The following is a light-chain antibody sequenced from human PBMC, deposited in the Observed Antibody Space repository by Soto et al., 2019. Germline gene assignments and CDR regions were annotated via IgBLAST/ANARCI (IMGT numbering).Light chain of an antibody. CDR2: EVS. CDR1: SSDVGGYAY. V-gene: IGLV2-14*01. CDR3: CSYVGRNTYV. J-gene: IGLJ1*01. Sequence: QSVLTQPASVSGSPGQSITISCTGTSSDVGGYAYVSWYQQYPGKAPKLVISEVSQRPSGVPNRFSGSKSGNTASLTISGLRAEDEADYYCCSYVGRNTYVFGTGTKLTVL.